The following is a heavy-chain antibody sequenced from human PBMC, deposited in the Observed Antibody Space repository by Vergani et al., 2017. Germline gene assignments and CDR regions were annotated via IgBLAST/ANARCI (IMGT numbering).Heavy chain of an antibody. CDR1: GCTFSSYS. CDR2: IIPIFGTA. Sequence: QVQLVQSGAEVKKPGSSVKVSCKASGCTFSSYSISWVRQAPGQGLEWMGGIIPIFGTANYAQKFQGRVTITADESTSTAYMELSSLRSEDTAVYYCARDLWQQLFMDYWGQGTLVTVSS. D-gene: IGHD6-13*01. V-gene: IGHV1-69*01. CDR3: ARDLWQQLFMDY. J-gene: IGHJ4*02.